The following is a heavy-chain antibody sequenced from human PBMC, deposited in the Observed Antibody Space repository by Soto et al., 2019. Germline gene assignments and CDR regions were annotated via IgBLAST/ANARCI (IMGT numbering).Heavy chain of an antibody. Sequence: EASVKVSCKASGYTFTSYYMHWVRQAPGQGLEWMGIINPSGGSTSYAQKFQGRVTMTRDTSTSTVYMELSSLRSEDTAVYYCARDFEYSSSSGSLDYYYGMDVWGQGTTVTVSS. CDR2: INPSGGST. CDR1: GYTFTSYY. V-gene: IGHV1-46*01. D-gene: IGHD6-6*01. CDR3: ARDFEYSSSSGSLDYYYGMDV. J-gene: IGHJ6*02.